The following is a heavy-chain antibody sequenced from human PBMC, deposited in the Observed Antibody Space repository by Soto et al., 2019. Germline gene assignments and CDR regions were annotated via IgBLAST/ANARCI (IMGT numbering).Heavy chain of an antibody. J-gene: IGHJ4*02. D-gene: IGHD3-22*01. V-gene: IGHV3-30*18. CDR3: AKDTYYHDSSGYYVFDH. CDR1: GFAFSSYG. CDR2: ISYDGSKK. Sequence: QVQVVESGGGVVQPGKSLRLSCAASGFAFSSYGIHWVRQAPGKGLEWVAGISYDGSKKYYADSVKGQFTISRDNSENTLHLQMNGLRSEDTAVYYCAKDTYYHDSSGYYVFDHWGQGTLVTVSS.